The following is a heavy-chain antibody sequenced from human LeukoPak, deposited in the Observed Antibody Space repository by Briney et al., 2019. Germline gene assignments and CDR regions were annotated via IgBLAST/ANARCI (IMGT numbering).Heavy chain of an antibody. CDR3: ARDLDYVFDY. Sequence: GGSLRLSCAASGFTFSSYSMNWARQAPGKGLEWVSYISSSSSTIYYADSVKGRFTISRDNAKNSLYLQMNSLRAEDTAVYYCARDLDYVFDYWGQGTLVTVSS. V-gene: IGHV3-48*04. CDR1: GFTFSSYS. J-gene: IGHJ4*02. D-gene: IGHD3/OR15-3a*01. CDR2: ISSSSSTI.